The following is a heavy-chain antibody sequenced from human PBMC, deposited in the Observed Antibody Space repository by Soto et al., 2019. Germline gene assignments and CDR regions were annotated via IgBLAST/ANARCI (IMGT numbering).Heavy chain of an antibody. CDR1: GFTFSSYA. D-gene: IGHD3-9*01. V-gene: IGHV3-23*01. CDR3: AKVYYDILTGRTGGFDY. Sequence: PVGSLRLSCAASGFTFSSYAMSWVCQAPGKGLEWVSAISGSGGSTYYADSVKGRFTISRDNSKNTLYLQMNSLRAEDTAVYYCAKVYYDILTGRTGGFDYWGQGTLVTVSS. CDR2: ISGSGGST. J-gene: IGHJ4*02.